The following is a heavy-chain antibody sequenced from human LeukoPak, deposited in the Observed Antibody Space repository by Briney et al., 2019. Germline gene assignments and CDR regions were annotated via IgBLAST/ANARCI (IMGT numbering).Heavy chain of an antibody. CDR2: IKEDGSEK. CDR3: ARERQDTIVHTGAFDI. Sequence: GGSLRLSCAASGFTSSSHWMSWVRQAPGKGLEWVANIKEDGSEKNYVDSVKGRFTISRDNAKNTLYLQMNSLRAEDTAVYFCARERQDTIVHTGAFDIWGQGTMVTVSS. V-gene: IGHV3-7*01. J-gene: IGHJ3*02. D-gene: IGHD3-10*01. CDR1: GFTSSSHW.